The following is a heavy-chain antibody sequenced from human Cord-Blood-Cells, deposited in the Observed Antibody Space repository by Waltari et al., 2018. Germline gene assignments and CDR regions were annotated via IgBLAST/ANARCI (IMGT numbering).Heavy chain of an antibody. D-gene: IGHD3-9*01. Sequence: QVQLQQWGAGLLKPSETLSLTCAVYGGSFSGYYWSWIRQPPGKGLEWIGEINHSGSTNYNPSLTSRVTISVDTSKSQFSLKLSSVTAADTAVYYCARDGLRYNYYYYYGMDVWGQGTTVTVSS. CDR1: GGSFSGYY. CDR3: ARDGLRYNYYYYYGMDV. J-gene: IGHJ6*02. CDR2: INHSGST. V-gene: IGHV4-34*01.